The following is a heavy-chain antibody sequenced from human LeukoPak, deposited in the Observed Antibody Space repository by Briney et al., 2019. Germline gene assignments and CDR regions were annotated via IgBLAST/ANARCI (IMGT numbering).Heavy chain of an antibody. CDR3: ARDLRTQQLVY. Sequence: GGSLRLSCAASGFTFSSYGMHWVRQAPGKGLEWVAVISYDGSNKYYADSVKGRFTISRDNSKNTLYLQMNSLRAEDTAVYYCARDLRTQQLVYWGQGTLVTVSS. CDR2: ISYDGSNK. D-gene: IGHD6-13*01. CDR1: GFTFSSYG. V-gene: IGHV3-30*03. J-gene: IGHJ4*02.